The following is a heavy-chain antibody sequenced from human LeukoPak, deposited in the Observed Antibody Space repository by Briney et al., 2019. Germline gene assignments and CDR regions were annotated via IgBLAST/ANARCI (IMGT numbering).Heavy chain of an antibody. Sequence: ASVNVSCKASGYTFTGYHMHWVRQAPGQGLEWMGRINPNSGGTTYAQKFQGRVTMTRDTSISTAYMELRRLRSDDTAVFYCARQRSGWSYDAFDIWGQGTMVTVSS. J-gene: IGHJ3*02. D-gene: IGHD6-19*01. CDR3: ARQRSGWSYDAFDI. V-gene: IGHV1-2*06. CDR2: INPNSGGT. CDR1: GYTFTGYH.